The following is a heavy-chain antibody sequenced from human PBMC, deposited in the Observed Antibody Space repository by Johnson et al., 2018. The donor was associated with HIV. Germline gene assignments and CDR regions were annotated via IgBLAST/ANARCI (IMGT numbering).Heavy chain of an antibody. CDR1: GFTFSSYA. CDR2: ISYDGSNK. Sequence: VQLVESGGGVVQPRRSLRLSCAASGFTFSSYAMHWVRQAPGKGLEWVAVISYDGSNKYYADSVKGRFTISRDNSKNTLYLQMNSLRAEDTAVYYCARGEWELNAGHGLDIWGQGTMVTVSS. V-gene: IGHV3-30-3*01. J-gene: IGHJ3*02. D-gene: IGHD1-26*01. CDR3: ARGEWELNAGHGLDI.